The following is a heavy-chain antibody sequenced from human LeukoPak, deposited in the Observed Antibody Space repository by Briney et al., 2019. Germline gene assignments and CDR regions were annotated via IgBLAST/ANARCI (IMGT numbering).Heavy chain of an antibody. CDR3: ASRKQGMATAGFDY. D-gene: IGHD5-24*01. J-gene: IGHJ4*02. CDR2: IYPGDSDT. Sequence: GESLKISCKGSGYSFTSYWSGWVRQMPGKGLEGMGIIYPGDSDTRYSPSFKGQFTISAHKSISTPYLQWRSLNASDPALYYCASRKQGMATAGFDYWGQGTLVTVSS. CDR1: GYSFTSYW. V-gene: IGHV5-51*01.